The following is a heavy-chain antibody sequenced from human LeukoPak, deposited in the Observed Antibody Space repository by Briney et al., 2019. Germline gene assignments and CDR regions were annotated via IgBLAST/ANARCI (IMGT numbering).Heavy chain of an antibody. D-gene: IGHD2-15*01. CDR1: GDSISRSTYN. Sequence: SETLSLTCSVSGDSISRSTYNWGWIRQPPGKGLEWIGSTDYSGSTYGNPSLKSRVTISVDTSKNQFSLKMSSVTAADTAVYYCARGYVFDPWGQGTLVTVSS. CDR2: TDYSGST. V-gene: IGHV4-39*01. CDR3: ARGYVFDP. J-gene: IGHJ5*02.